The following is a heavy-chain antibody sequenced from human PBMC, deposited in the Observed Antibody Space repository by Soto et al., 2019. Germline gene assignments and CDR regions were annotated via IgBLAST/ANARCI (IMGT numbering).Heavy chain of an antibody. CDR2: MNPNSGNT. CDR1: GYTFTSYD. V-gene: IGHV1-8*01. D-gene: IGHD6-13*01. Sequence: ASVKVSCKASGYTFTSYDINWVRQATGQGLEWMGWMNPNSGNTGYAQKFQGRVTMTRNTSISTAYMELSSLRSEDTAVHYCARGGYSSSWYRPYYFDYWGQGTLVTVSS. CDR3: ARGGYSSSWYRPYYFDY. J-gene: IGHJ4*02.